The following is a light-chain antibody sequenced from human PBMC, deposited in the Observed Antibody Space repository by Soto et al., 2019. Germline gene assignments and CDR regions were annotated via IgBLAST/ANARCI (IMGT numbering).Light chain of an antibody. CDR1: SSDIGRYNL. Sequence: QSALTQPASVSGSPGQSITISCTGTSSDIGRYNLVSWYQQHPGKAPKLIIYEDIERPSGVSDRFSGSKSGNTASLTISGRQTEDEADYYCCSYAGGASVVFGGGTQLTVL. CDR3: CSYAGGASVV. V-gene: IGLV2-23*01. CDR2: EDI. J-gene: IGLJ2*01.